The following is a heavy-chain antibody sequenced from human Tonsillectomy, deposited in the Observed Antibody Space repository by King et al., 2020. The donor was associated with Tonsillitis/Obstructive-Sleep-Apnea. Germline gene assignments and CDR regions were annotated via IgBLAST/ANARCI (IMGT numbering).Heavy chain of an antibody. CDR3: ARGVSSSWYADY. V-gene: IGHV4-34*01. CDR1: GGSFSGYY. J-gene: IGHJ4*02. CDR2: INHSGST. D-gene: IGHD6-13*01. Sequence: VQLQQWGAGLLKPSETLSLTCAVYGGSFSGYYWSWIRQPPGQGLEWIGEINHSGSTNYNPSLKSRVTISVDTSKNQFSLKLSSVTAADTAVYYCARGVSSSWYADYWGQGTLVTVSS.